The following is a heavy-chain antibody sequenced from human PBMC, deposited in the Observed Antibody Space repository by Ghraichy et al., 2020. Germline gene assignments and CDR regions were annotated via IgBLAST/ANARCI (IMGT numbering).Heavy chain of an antibody. CDR1: GFSLSTSGMC. CDR2: IDWDDDK. J-gene: IGHJ3*02. Sequence: SGPTLVKPTQTLTLTCTFSGFSLSTSGMCVSWIRQPPGKALEWLALIDWDDDKYYSTSLKTRLTISKDTSKNQVVLTMTNMDPVDTATYYCARGTVGSNGQLFPDAFDIWGQGTMVTVSS. D-gene: IGHD6-13*01. V-gene: IGHV2-70*01. CDR3: ARGTVGSNGQLFPDAFDI.